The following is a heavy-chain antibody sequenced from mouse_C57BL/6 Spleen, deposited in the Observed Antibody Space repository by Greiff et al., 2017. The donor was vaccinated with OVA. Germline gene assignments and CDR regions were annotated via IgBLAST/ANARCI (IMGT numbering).Heavy chain of an antibody. V-gene: IGHV1-64*01. J-gene: IGHJ3*01. CDR3: ARSPIYYDYGGFAY. D-gene: IGHD2-4*01. CDR2: IHPNSGST. Sequence: QVQLQQSGAELVKPGASVKLSCKASGYTFTSYWMHWVKQRPGQGLEWIGMIHPNSGSTNYNEKFKSKATLTVDKSSSTAYMQLSSLTSEDSAVYYCARSPIYYDYGGFAYWGQGTLVTVSA. CDR1: GYTFTSYW.